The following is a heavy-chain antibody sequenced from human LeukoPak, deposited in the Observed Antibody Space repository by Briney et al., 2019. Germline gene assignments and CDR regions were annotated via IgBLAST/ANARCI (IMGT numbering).Heavy chain of an antibody. Sequence: PGGSLRLSCAASGFTFSSYWMHWVRQAPGKGLVWVSRINSDGSSTNYADSVKGRFTISRDNSKNTLYLQMNSLRAEDTAVYYCAQEAMHYGDYGGSFDYWGQGTLVTVSS. D-gene: IGHD4-17*01. CDR3: AQEAMHYGDYGGSFDY. CDR1: GFTFSSYW. J-gene: IGHJ4*02. CDR2: INSDGSST. V-gene: IGHV3-74*01.